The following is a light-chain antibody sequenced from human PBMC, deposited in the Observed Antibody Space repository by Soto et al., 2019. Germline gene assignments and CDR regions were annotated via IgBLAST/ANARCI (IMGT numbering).Light chain of an antibody. J-gene: IGKJ1*01. CDR3: LQSYKYPWT. CDR2: AAS. CDR1: QGISSY. V-gene: IGKV1-9*01. Sequence: IQLTQSPSTLSASVGDRVTITCLASQGISSYLAWYQQKPGKAPKLLIYAASTLQSGVPSRFSGSGSGTEFTLTISSLQPEDFATYYCLQSYKYPWTFGQGTKVDI.